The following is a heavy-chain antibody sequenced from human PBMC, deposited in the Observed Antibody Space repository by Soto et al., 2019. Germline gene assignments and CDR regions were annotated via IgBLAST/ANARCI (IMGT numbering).Heavy chain of an antibody. J-gene: IGHJ4*02. V-gene: IGHV1-69*06. D-gene: IGHD5-18*01. CDR1: GGTFSSYA. CDR2: IIPIFGTA. Sequence: SVKVSCKASGGTFSSYAISWVRQAPGQGLEWMGGIIPIFGTANYAQKFQGRVTIPADKSPATAYMELSSLRSEDTAVYYCARGSGYSYVYVYYWGRGTLVTVSS. CDR3: ARGSGYSYVYVYY.